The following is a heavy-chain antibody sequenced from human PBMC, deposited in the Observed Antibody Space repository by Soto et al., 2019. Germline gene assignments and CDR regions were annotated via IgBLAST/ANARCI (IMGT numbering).Heavy chain of an antibody. CDR1: GFTFSAFG. Sequence: PVGSLRLSCAVSGFTFSAFGMHWVRQAPGKGLEWVAIISYDGILKYYADSLKGRFTISRDNSKNTLYLQMNSLRGEDTAVYYCARDLSVAGPDYWGQGTLVTVSS. D-gene: IGHD6-19*01. CDR3: ARDLSVAGPDY. CDR2: ISYDGILK. V-gene: IGHV3-30*03. J-gene: IGHJ4*02.